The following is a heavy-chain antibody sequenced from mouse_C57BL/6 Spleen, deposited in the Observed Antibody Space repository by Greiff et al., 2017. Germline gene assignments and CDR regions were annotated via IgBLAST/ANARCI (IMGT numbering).Heavy chain of an antibody. CDR2: INPSNGGT. V-gene: IGHV1-53*01. D-gene: IGHD2-9*01. CDR1: GYTFTSYW. Sequence: QVQLQQPGTELVKPGASVKLSCKASGYTFTSYWMHWVKQRPGQGLEWIGNINPSNGGTNYNEKFKSKATLTVDKSSSTAYMQLSSLTSEDSAVYYCARSQPAYYGYDGFAYWGQGTLVTVSA. J-gene: IGHJ3*01. CDR3: ARSQPAYYGYDGFAY.